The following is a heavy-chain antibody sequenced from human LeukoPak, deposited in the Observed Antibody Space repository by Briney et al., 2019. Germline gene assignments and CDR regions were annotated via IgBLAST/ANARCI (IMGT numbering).Heavy chain of an antibody. Sequence: PSETLSLTCTVSGGSISSYYWSWIRQPPGKGLEWIGYIYYSGSTNYNPSLKSRVTIPVDTSQNQLSLKLSSVTAADPAVYYCARGYHGDYGSYYFDYWGQGALVTVSS. CDR3: ARGYHGDYGSYYFDY. D-gene: IGHD4-17*01. CDR1: GGSISSYY. CDR2: IYYSGST. V-gene: IGHV4-59*01. J-gene: IGHJ4*02.